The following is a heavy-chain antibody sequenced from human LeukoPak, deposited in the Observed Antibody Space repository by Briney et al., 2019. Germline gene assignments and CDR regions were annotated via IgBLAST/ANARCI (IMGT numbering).Heavy chain of an antibody. CDR2: ISSSGGGTGT. V-gene: IGHV3-23*01. Sequence: PGGSLRLSCAASGFTFSSYAMSWARQAPGKGLEWVAAISSSGGGTGTYYADSVKGRFTISRDNSKNTLYLQMNSLRAEDTAVYYCASHGPGTKSFDNWGQGTLVTVSS. CDR3: ASHGPGTKSFDN. CDR1: GFTFSSYA. D-gene: IGHD1-1*01. J-gene: IGHJ4*02.